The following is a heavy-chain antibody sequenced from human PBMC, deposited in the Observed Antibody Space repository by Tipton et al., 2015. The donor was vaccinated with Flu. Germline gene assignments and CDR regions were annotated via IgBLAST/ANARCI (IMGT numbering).Heavy chain of an antibody. V-gene: IGHV3-48*03. CDR3: VRENKYSYGFDS. CDR2: ISSSGTNI. J-gene: IGHJ4*01. CDR1: GFTFSDYE. Sequence: SLRLSCAASGFTFSDYEMNWVRQAPGKGLEWVSYISSSGTNIFHADSVMGRFTISRDNAKNSLFLHMDSLRAEDTAIYYCVRENKYSYGFDSWGHGTLVTVSS. D-gene: IGHD5-18*01.